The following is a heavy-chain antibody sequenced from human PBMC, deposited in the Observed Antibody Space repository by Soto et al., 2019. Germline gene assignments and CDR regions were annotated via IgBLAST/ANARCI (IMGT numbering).Heavy chain of an antibody. J-gene: IGHJ4*02. D-gene: IGHD2-15*01. Sequence: ASVKVSCKAPGNSFTTYYMHWVRQAPGQGLEWMGIINPSGGRTTYAQKFQGRVTMTRDTSTSTFHMELSSLTSEDTAVYYCARARTGYCSGGSCYAVEEIDYWGQGTLVTVSS. V-gene: IGHV1-46*01. CDR2: INPSGGRT. CDR3: ARARTGYCSGGSCYAVEEIDY. CDR1: GNSFTTYY.